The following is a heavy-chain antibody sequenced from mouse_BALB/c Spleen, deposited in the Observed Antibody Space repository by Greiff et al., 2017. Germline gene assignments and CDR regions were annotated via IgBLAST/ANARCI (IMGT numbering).Heavy chain of an antibody. CDR2: IWAGGST. Sequence: VKLQESGPGLVAPSQSLSITCTVSGFSLTSYGVHWVRQPPGKGLEWLGVIWAGGSTNYNSALMSRLSISKDNSKSQVFLKMNSLQTDDTAMYYCARDYYGSRRAMDYWGQGTSVTVSS. D-gene: IGHD1-1*01. J-gene: IGHJ4*01. V-gene: IGHV2-9*02. CDR3: ARDYYGSRRAMDY. CDR1: GFSLTSYG.